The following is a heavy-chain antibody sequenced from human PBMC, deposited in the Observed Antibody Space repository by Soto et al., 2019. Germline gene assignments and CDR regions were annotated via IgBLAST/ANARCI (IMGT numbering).Heavy chain of an antibody. CDR2: IPDDGRNK. CDR1: GFTFSSYG. D-gene: IGHD6-13*01. J-gene: IGHJ4*02. Sequence: QVQLVESGGGVVQPGRSLRLSCAASGFTFSSYGMHWVRQAPGKGLEWVAVIPDDGRNKYYADSVKGRFTISRDNSKNTLYLQMNSLKTEDTAVYYCAKGLDGSTWYGRPAYDFWGQGALVTVSS. CDR3: AKGLDGSTWYGRPAYDF. V-gene: IGHV3-30*18.